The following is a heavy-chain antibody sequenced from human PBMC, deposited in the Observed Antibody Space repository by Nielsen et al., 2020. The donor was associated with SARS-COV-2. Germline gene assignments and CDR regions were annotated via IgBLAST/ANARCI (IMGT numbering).Heavy chain of an antibody. CDR1: GFTFDDYG. CDR3: ARDQLELPAGYYYYMDV. V-gene: IGHV3-20*04. Sequence: GESLKISCAASGFTFDDYGMSWVRQAPGKGLEWVSGINWNGGSTGYADSVKGRFTISRDNAKNSLYLQMNSLRDEDTAVYYCARDQLELPAGYYYYMDVWGKGTTVTVSS. D-gene: IGHD1-7*01. J-gene: IGHJ6*03. CDR2: INWNGGST.